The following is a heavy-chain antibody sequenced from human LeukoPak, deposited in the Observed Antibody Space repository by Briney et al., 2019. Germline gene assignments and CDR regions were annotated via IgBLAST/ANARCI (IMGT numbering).Heavy chain of an antibody. J-gene: IGHJ3*02. CDR1: GFTYSSYA. Sequence: QPGGSLRLSCVASGFTYSSYAMSWVRQAPGKGLEWVSGMSGSGGSTYHAASVKGRVTISRDNSKSTLYLQMNGLRAEDTAVYYCAKDQERWLVRAFDIWGQGTMVTVAS. D-gene: IGHD6-19*01. CDR3: AKDQERWLVRAFDI. V-gene: IGHV3-23*01. CDR2: MSGSGGST.